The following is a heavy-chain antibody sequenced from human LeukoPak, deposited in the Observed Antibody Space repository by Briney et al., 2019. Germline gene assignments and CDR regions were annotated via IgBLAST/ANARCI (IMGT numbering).Heavy chain of an antibody. D-gene: IGHD3-16*01. CDR1: GFSLSNARMG. Sequence: SGPVVVKPTETLTLTCTVSGFSLSNARMGVSWIRQPPAKALEWLAPMFSNDEKSFSTSLKTRLTISKDTSKSQVVLTMTNMDPVETATYYCLLGDMDVWGKGTTVTVSS. J-gene: IGHJ6*03. CDR2: MFSNDEK. CDR3: LLGDMDV. V-gene: IGHV2-26*01.